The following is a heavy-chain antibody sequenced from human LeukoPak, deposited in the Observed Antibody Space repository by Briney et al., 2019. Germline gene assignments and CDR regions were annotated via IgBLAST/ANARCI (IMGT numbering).Heavy chain of an antibody. V-gene: IGHV4-59*08. Sequence: PSETLSLTCTVSGGSIRSYYWSWIRQPPGKGLEWIGYIYYSGSTNYNPSLKSRVTISVDTSKNQFSLKLSSVTAADTAVYYCARSYYDILTGYYPYNWFDPWGQGTLVTVSS. CDR1: GGSIRSYY. J-gene: IGHJ5*02. D-gene: IGHD3-9*01. CDR3: ARSYYDILTGYYPYNWFDP. CDR2: IYYSGST.